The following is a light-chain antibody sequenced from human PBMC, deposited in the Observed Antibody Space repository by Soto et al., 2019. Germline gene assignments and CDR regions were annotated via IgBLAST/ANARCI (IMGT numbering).Light chain of an antibody. J-gene: IGKJ4*01. Sequence: ESVLTQSPGTLSLSPGERATLSCRASQSISSDYLAWYQQKPGQAPRLLIYGASSRATGIPGRFSGSGSGTDFTLSISRLEPEDFAVYYCQDYGRYPPTFGGGTKVEIE. V-gene: IGKV3-20*01. CDR1: QSISSDY. CDR3: QDYGRYPPT. CDR2: GAS.